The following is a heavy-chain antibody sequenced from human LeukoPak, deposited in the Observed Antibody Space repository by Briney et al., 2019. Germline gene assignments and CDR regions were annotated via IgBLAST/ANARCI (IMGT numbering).Heavy chain of an antibody. J-gene: IGHJ4*02. V-gene: IGHV3-48*02. CDR3: ASSELTMWGFDY. Sequence: GGSLRLSCAASGFTLSSYSMNWVRQAPGKGLEWVSYISSSSSTIYYADSVKGRFTISRDNAKNSLYLQMNSLRDEDTAVYYCASSELTMWGFDYWGQGTLVTVSS. CDR2: ISSSSSTI. CDR1: GFTLSSYS. D-gene: IGHD3-3*01.